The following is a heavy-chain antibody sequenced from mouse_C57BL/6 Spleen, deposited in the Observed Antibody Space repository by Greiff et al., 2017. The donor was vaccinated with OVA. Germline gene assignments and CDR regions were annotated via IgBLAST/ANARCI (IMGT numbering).Heavy chain of an antibody. V-gene: IGHV3-6*01. CDR3: ARGYYGSSYGDYWYFDV. CDR1: GYSITSGYY. J-gene: IGHJ1*03. D-gene: IGHD1-1*01. Sequence: EVQLQQSGPGLVKPSQSLSLTCSVTGYSITSGYYWNWIRQFPGNKLEWMGYISYDGSNNYNPSLKNRISITRDTSKNQFFLKLNSVTTEDTATYYCARGYYGSSYGDYWYFDVWGTGTTVTVSS. CDR2: ISYDGSN.